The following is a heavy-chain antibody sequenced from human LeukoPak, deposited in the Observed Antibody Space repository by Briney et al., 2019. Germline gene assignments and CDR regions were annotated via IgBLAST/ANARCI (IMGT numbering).Heavy chain of an antibody. V-gene: IGHV4-4*07. Sequence: PSETLSLTCTVSGASISSWYWSWIRQPAGKGLEWLGHMYSSGSIKYNPSLKSRVTISVDKSKNQFSLKLSSVTAADTAVYYCAGDGGRTSWYYYWGQGTLVTVSS. J-gene: IGHJ4*02. CDR1: GASISSWY. D-gene: IGHD2-2*01. CDR3: AGDGGRTSWYYY. CDR2: MYSSGSI.